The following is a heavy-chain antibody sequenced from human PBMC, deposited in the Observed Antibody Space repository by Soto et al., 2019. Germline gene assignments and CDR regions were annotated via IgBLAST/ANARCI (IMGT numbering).Heavy chain of an antibody. D-gene: IGHD6-6*01. J-gene: IGHJ6*03. Sequence: SVKVSCKASGGTFSSYTISWVRQAPGQGLEWMGRIIPILGIANYAQKFQGRVTITADKSTSTAYMELSSLRSEDTAVYYCASARRYSSSTNYYYYYYMDFWGQGTTVTVSS. CDR2: IIPILGIA. V-gene: IGHV1-69*02. CDR1: GGTFSSYT. CDR3: ASARRYSSSTNYYYYYYMDF.